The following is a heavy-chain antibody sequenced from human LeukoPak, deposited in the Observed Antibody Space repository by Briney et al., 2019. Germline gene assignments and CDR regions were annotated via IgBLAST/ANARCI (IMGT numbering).Heavy chain of an antibody. CDR3: ASNGDSPYYFDY. J-gene: IGHJ4*02. V-gene: IGHV3-64*01. CDR2: ISSNGGST. CDR1: GFTFSSYA. D-gene: IGHD4-17*01. Sequence: PGRSLRLSCAASGFTFSSYAMHCVRQAPGKGLEYVSAISSNGGSTYYANSVKGRFTISRDNSKNTLYLQMGSLRAEDMAVYYCASNGDSPYYFDYWGQGTLVTVSS.